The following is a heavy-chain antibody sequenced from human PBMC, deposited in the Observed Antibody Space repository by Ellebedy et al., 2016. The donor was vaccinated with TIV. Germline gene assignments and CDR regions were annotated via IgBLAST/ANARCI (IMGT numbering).Heavy chain of an antibody. Sequence: SETLSLTXTVSGGSISSSSYYWGWIRQPPGKGLEWIGSIYYSGSTYYNPSLKSRVTISVDSSKNQFSLKLSSVTAADTAVYYCASIMVRGGGTDYWGQGTLVTVSS. CDR3: ASIMVRGGGTDY. J-gene: IGHJ4*02. CDR1: GGSISSSSYY. CDR2: IYYSGST. V-gene: IGHV4-39*01. D-gene: IGHD3-10*01.